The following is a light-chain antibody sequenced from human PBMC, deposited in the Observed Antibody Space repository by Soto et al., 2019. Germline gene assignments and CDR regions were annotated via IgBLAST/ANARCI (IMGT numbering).Light chain of an antibody. J-gene: IGKJ5*01. CDR2: GAS. V-gene: IGKV3-20*01. CDR3: QQYNDRPPIT. Sequence: EIVLTQSPGTLSLSPGERATLSCRASQSVSSSYLAWYQQKPGQGPRLLIFGASIRATGVPDRFSASGSGTDFTLTISSLEPEDFAVYYCQQYNDRPPITFGQGTRLEIK. CDR1: QSVSSSY.